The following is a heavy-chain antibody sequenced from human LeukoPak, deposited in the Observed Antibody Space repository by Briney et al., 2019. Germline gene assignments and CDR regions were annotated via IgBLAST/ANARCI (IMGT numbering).Heavy chain of an antibody. D-gene: IGHD6-19*01. CDR2: IDYSGST. J-gene: IGHJ4*02. V-gene: IGHV4-39*07. CDR3: ARTQIAVAGYFDY. CDR1: SGSISSNNHF. Sequence: SETLSLTCTVSSGSISSNNHFWGWIRQPQGKGLEWIGNIDYSGSTDYNPSLKSRVTISVDTSKNQFSLKLSSVTAADTAVYYCARTQIAVAGYFDYWGQGTLVTVSS.